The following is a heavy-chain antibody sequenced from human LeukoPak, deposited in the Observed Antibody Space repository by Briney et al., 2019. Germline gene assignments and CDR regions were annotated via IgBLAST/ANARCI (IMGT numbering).Heavy chain of an antibody. V-gene: IGHV1-18*01. CDR3: AKDNGYSNSFDY. Sequence: ASVKVSCKTSGYTFTTYGISWVRQAPGQGPEWMGWISTYNGNTHFARSLQGRLTMTTDTSTSTAYMELRSLRSDDTAVYYCAKDNGYSNSFDYWGQGTLVTVSS. CDR1: GYTFTTYG. D-gene: IGHD6-13*01. CDR2: ISTYNGNT. J-gene: IGHJ4*02.